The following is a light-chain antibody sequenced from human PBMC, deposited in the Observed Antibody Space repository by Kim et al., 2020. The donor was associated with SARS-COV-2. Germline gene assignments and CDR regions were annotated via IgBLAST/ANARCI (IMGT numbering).Light chain of an antibody. V-gene: IGKV1-27*01. CDR2: AAD. CDR3: QSYDSAPLT. CDR1: QGINDH. J-gene: IGKJ4*01. Sequence: ASGGDRVTITCRASQGINDHLVWYQQRPGKVPQLLIYAADTLQSGGPSRFSGAGFGTDFTLPITSLQPEDVGTYYCQSYDSAPLTFGGGTKVDIK.